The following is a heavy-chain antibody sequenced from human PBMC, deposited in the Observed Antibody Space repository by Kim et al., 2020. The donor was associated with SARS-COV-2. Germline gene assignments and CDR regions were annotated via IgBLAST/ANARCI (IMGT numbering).Heavy chain of an antibody. D-gene: IGHD7-27*01. V-gene: IGHV3-23*01. CDR1: GFTFTGHA. CDR2: IVGSDGTT. J-gene: IGHJ1*01. CDR3: LKRGWGRTRDN. Sequence: GGSLRLSCTTSGFTFTGHAMSWVRQAPGKGLEWVSSIVGSDGTTYYVDSVKGRFSISRYDSKNTLYLQMSALRADATTAYYSLKRGWGRTRDNRGQGTL.